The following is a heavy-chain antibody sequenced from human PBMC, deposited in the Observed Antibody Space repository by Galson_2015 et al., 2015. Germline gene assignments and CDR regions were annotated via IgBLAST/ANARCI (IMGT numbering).Heavy chain of an antibody. J-gene: IGHJ6*03. CDR2: IDWDDDK. D-gene: IGHD3-10*01. CDR3: ARIPGRGKYYMDV. CDR1: GFSLRTSGLC. V-gene: IGHV2-70*01. Sequence: PALVNPTQPLTLPCTFSGFSLRTSGLCVSWIRQPPGKALEWLALIDWDDDKYYSTSLKTRLTISKDTSKNQVVLTMTNMDPVDTATYYCARIPGRGKYYMDVWGKGTTVTVSS.